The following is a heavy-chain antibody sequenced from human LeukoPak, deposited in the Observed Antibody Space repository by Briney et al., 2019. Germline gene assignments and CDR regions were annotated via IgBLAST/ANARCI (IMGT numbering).Heavy chain of an antibody. J-gene: IGHJ4*02. Sequence: SVKVSCKASGGTFSSYAISWVRQSPGQGLEWRGGIIPIFGTADYAQRLQGRVTITADKSTSTAYMELRSLRSEDTAVYYCARDRVCSSTSCYSTPFDYWGQGTLVTVSS. D-gene: IGHD2-2*01. CDR2: IIPIFGTA. CDR1: GGTFSSYA. V-gene: IGHV1-69*06. CDR3: ARDRVCSSTSCYSTPFDY.